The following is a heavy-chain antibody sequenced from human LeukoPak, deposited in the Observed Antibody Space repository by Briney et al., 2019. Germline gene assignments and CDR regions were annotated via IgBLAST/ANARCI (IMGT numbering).Heavy chain of an antibody. J-gene: IGHJ4*02. CDR1: GFNFDDYA. D-gene: IGHD4-17*01. CDR3: AKDETTWVTTPNY. CDR2: ISGNRASL. Sequence: GGFLRLSCAASGFNFDDYAMQWVRQVPGKGLEWVSGISGNRASLGYADSVKGRFTISRDNAKNSLYLQMNSLRVEDTALYYCAKDETTWVTTPNYWGRGTLVTVSS. V-gene: IGHV3-9*01.